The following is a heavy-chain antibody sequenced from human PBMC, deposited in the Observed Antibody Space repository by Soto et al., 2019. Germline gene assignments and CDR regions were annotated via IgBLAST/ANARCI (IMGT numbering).Heavy chain of an antibody. V-gene: IGHV4-31*11. CDR1: GGSISSGGHY. D-gene: IGHD6-19*01. J-gene: IGHJ5*02. CDR3: AAANIGVAVPNWLDP. Sequence: PSETLSLTCAVSGGSISSGGHYWSWIRQHPGKGLEFMGYISYSGTTYYNPSLKSRLTLLIDTSENQFSLKLRSVTAADTAVYYCAAANIGVAVPNWLDPWGQGTLVTV. CDR2: ISYSGTT.